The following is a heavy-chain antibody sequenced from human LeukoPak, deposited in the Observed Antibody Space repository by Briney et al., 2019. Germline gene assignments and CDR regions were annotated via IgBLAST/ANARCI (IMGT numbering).Heavy chain of an antibody. V-gene: IGHV1-24*01. CDR1: GYTLTELS. D-gene: IGHD3-22*01. CDR2: FDPEDGET. CDR3: ATDQSGYSGYYFDY. Sequence: ASVKVSCKVSGYTLTELSMHWVRQAPGKGLERMGGFDPEDGETIYAQKFQGRVTMTEDTSTDTAYMELSSLRSEDTAVYYCATDQSGYSGYYFDYWGQGTLVTVSS. J-gene: IGHJ4*02.